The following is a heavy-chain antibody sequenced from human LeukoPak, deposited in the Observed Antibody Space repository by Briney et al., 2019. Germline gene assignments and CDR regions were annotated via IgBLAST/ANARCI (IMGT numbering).Heavy chain of an antibody. Sequence: SQTLPLTCAVSGGSISSGGYSWIWIWQPPGKGLEWIGYIYYGGSTNYNPSLKSRVTISVDTSKNQFSLKLSSVTAADTAVYFCARDLTDCGGDCFSRNDAFDIWGQGTMVTVSS. CDR3: ARDLTDCGGDCFSRNDAFDI. CDR2: IYYGGST. D-gene: IGHD2-21*01. CDR1: GGSISSGGYS. J-gene: IGHJ3*02. V-gene: IGHV4-30-4*07.